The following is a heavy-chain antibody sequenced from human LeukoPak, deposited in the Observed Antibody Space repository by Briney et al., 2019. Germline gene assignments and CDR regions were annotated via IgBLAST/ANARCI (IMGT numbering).Heavy chain of an antibody. CDR1: GYTFTVYY. Sequence: ASVKVSCKASGYTFTVYYMHWVRQAPGQGLEWMGWINPNSGGTNYAQKFQGRVTMTRDTSISTAYMELSRLRSDDTAVYYCAREGDSSGYYIMLDYWGQGTLVTVSS. D-gene: IGHD3-22*01. V-gene: IGHV1-2*02. CDR2: INPNSGGT. CDR3: AREGDSSGYYIMLDY. J-gene: IGHJ4*02.